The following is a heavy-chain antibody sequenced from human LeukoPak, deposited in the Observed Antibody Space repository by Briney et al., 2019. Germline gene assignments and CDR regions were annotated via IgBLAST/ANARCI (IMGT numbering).Heavy chain of an antibody. Sequence: SVKVSCKPSGFTFTSSAVQWVRQARGRRLEWIGWIVVGSGNTNYAQKFQERVTITRDMSTSTAYMELSSLRSEDTAVYYCAADRVTMVRGVIGWFDPWGQGTLVTVSS. CDR1: GFTFTSSA. J-gene: IGHJ5*02. CDR3: AADRVTMVRGVIGWFDP. CDR2: IVVGSGNT. D-gene: IGHD3-10*01. V-gene: IGHV1-58*01.